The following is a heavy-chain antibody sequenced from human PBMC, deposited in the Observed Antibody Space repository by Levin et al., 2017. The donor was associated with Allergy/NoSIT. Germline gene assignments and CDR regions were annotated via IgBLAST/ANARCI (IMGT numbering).Heavy chain of an antibody. D-gene: IGHD2-8*01. V-gene: IGHV3-23*01. CDR2: FGNNGDT. CDR3: AKDRGSYAFDY. Sequence: GESLKISCVVSGFIVTNSGMSWVRQAPGKGLEWVSGFGNNGDTPYADSVKGWFTVLRDVSKNTFYLQMNSLRLEDTAVYFCAKDRGSYAFDYWGQGTPVTVSS. CDR1: GFIVTNSG. J-gene: IGHJ4*02.